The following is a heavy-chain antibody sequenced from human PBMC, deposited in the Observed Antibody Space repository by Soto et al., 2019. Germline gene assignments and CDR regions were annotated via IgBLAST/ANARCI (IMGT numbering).Heavy chain of an antibody. CDR3: AKGDSSGYPPFIY. Sequence: QVQLVESGGGVVQPGRSLRLSCAASGFTFSSYGMHWVRQAPGKGLEWVAVISYDGSNKYYADSVKGRFTISRDNSKNPLYLQMNSLRAEDTAVYYCAKGDSSGYPPFIYWGQGTLVTVSS. CDR1: GFTFSSYG. V-gene: IGHV3-30*18. D-gene: IGHD3-22*01. J-gene: IGHJ4*02. CDR2: ISYDGSNK.